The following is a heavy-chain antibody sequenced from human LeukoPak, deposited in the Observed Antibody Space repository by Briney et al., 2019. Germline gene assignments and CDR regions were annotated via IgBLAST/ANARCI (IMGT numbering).Heavy chain of an antibody. Sequence: SETLSLTCTVSGGSISSYYWSWIRQPPGKGLEWIGYIYNSGSTNYNPSLKSRVTISVDTSKNQFSLKLSSVTAADTAVYYCARDLTYGDSPYYGMDVWGQGTTVTVSS. V-gene: IGHV4-59*01. CDR1: GGSISSYY. J-gene: IGHJ6*02. CDR2: IYNSGST. CDR3: ARDLTYGDSPYYGMDV. D-gene: IGHD4-17*01.